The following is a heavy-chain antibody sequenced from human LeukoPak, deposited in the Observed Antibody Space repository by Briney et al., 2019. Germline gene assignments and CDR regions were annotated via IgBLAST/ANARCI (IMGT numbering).Heavy chain of an antibody. CDR1: GGSISSYY. CDR2: IYTSGST. J-gene: IGHJ4*02. Sequence: SETLSLTCTVSGGSISSYYWSWIRQPAGKGLEWIGRIYTSGSTNCNPSLKSRVTMSVDTSRKHFSLKLSSVTAADTAVYYCARDADFWSGYYNYWGQGILVTVSS. CDR3: ARDADFWSGYYNY. D-gene: IGHD3-3*01. V-gene: IGHV4-4*07.